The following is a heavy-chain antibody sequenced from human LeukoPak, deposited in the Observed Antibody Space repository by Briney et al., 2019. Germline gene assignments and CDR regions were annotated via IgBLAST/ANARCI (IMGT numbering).Heavy chain of an antibody. J-gene: IGHJ3*02. CDR2: IYHSGST. D-gene: IGHD3-22*01. V-gene: IGHV4-30-2*01. CDR3: ARLLIGAFDI. Sequence: LRLSCAASGFTFSSYAMSWIRQPPGKGLEWIGYIYHSGSTYYNPSLKSRVTISVDRSKNQFSLKLSSVTAADTAVYYCARLLIGAFDIWGQGTMVTVSS. CDR1: GFTFSSYA.